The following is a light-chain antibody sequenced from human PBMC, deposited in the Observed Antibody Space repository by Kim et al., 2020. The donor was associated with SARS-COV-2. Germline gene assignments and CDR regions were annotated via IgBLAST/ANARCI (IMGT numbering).Light chain of an antibody. V-gene: IGLV1-36*01. Sequence: QPVLTQPPSVSEAPGQRVTISCSGGGSNIADNAVHWYQQVPGKPPRLLIYYDDLLPSGVSGRFSGSRSGTSASLAISELQSEDEADYYCATWDDTLRGWVFGGGTQLTVL. J-gene: IGLJ3*02. CDR3: ATWDDTLRGWV. CDR2: YDD. CDR1: GSNIADNA.